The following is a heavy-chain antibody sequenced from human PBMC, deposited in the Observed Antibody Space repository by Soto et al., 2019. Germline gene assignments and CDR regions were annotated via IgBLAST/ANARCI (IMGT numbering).Heavy chain of an antibody. CDR2: ITTSGAGT. Sequence: GGSLRLSCAASGFPFSSCAMGWVRQAPGKGLEWVSTITTSGAGTYYADSVKGRFTISRDNSKNTLYLQMNSLRAEDTAVYYCAKEYYYFYMDVWGKGTTVTVSS. J-gene: IGHJ6*03. V-gene: IGHV3-23*01. CDR3: AKEYYYFYMDV. CDR1: GFPFSSCA.